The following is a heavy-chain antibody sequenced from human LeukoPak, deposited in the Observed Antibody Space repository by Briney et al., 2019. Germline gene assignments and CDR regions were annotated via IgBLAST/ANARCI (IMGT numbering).Heavy chain of an antibody. V-gene: IGHV3-66*02. CDR3: ARDQNY. CDR1: GFTVSTNY. Sequence: GGSLRLSCVASGFTVSTNYMSWVRQAPGKGLEWVSVTYSDGTTYYADSVKGRFTISTDNSQNTLYLQMNSLRPEDTAVYYCARDQNYWGQGTLVTVSS. CDR2: TYSDGTT. J-gene: IGHJ4*02.